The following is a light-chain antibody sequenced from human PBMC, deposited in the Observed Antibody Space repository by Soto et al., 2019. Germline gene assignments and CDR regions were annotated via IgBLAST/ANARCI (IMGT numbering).Light chain of an antibody. CDR2: LGS. V-gene: IGKV2-28*01. CDR3: MQALQTPYT. J-gene: IGKJ2*01. CDR1: QSLLHSNGYNY. Sequence: EIVMTQSPLSGPVTPGEPASISCRSSQSLLHSNGYNYLDWYLQKPGQSPQFLIYLGSTRASGVPDRFSGSGSGTDFTLRISRVEAEDVGVYYCMQALQTPYTFGQGTKLEI.